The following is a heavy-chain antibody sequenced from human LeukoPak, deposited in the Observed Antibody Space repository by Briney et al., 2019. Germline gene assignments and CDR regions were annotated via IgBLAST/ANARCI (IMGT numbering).Heavy chain of an antibody. V-gene: IGHV1-18*01. Sequence: ASVKVFCKTSGYTFTNYGITWVRQAPGQGLEWMGWISAYNGHTKYPQKLQGRVTMTTDTSTSTAYMELRSLRSDDTAVYYCARGFPPRRNYDSSGYYSYYFDYWGQGTLVTVSS. J-gene: IGHJ4*02. CDR1: GYTFTNYG. CDR3: ARGFPPRRNYDSSGYYSYYFDY. CDR2: ISAYNGHT. D-gene: IGHD3-22*01.